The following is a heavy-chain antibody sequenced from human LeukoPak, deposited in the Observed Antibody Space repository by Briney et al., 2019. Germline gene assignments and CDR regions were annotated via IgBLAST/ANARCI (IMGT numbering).Heavy chain of an antibody. V-gene: IGHV3-48*03. J-gene: IGHJ5*02. CDR2: ISSSCGNI. CDR3: ARKTVGAKNWFDP. D-gene: IGHD1-26*01. CDR1: GFSFSSYE. Sequence: GGSLRLSCVASGFSFSSYEMNWVRQAPGKGLEWVSYISSSCGNIKYADSVKGRFTISRDNAKNSLYLQMNSLRADDSAVYYCARKTVGAKNWFDPWGQGTLVTVSS.